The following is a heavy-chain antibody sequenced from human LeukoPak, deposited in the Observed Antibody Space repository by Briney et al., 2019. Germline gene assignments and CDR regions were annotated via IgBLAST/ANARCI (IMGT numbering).Heavy chain of an antibody. CDR2: IIPIFGTA. V-gene: IGHV1-69*13. D-gene: IGHD3-22*01. CDR1: GGTFSSYA. CDR3: AREGGGWYDSSGSLDY. J-gene: IGHJ4*02. Sequence: ASVKVSCKASGGTFSSYAISWVRQAPGLGLEWMGGIIPIFGTANYAQKFQGRVTITADESTSTAYMELSSLRSEDTAVYYCAREGGGWYDSSGSLDYWGQGTLVTVSS.